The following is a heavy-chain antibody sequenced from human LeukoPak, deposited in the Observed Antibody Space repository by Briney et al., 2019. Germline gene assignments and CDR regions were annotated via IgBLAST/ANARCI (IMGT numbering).Heavy chain of an antibody. CDR1: GGSFSGYY. Sequence: SETLSLTCAVYGGSFSGYYWSWIRQPPGKGLEWIGEINHSGSTNYNPPLKSRVTISVDTSKNQFSLKLSSVTAADTAVYYCARDAYGSGLATLFDYWGQGTLVTVSS. D-gene: IGHD3-10*01. CDR3: ARDAYGSGLATLFDY. J-gene: IGHJ4*02. CDR2: INHSGST. V-gene: IGHV4-34*01.